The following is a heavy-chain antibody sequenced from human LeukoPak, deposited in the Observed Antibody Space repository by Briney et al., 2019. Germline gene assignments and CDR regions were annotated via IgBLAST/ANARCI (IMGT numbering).Heavy chain of an antibody. D-gene: IGHD4-17*01. CDR3: ARDRLRRYFDY. Sequence: SVKVSCKASGGTLSSYAISWVRQAPGQGLEWMGRIIPIFGTANYAQKFQGRVTITTDESTSTAYMELSSLRSEDTAVYYCARDRLRRYFDYWGQGTLVTVSS. V-gene: IGHV1-69*05. J-gene: IGHJ4*02. CDR1: GGTLSSYA. CDR2: IIPIFGTA.